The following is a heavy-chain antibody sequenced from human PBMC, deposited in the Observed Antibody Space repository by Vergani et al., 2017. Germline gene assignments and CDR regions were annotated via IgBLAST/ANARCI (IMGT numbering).Heavy chain of an antibody. Sequence: QVQLVQSGAEVKKPGSSVKVSCKASGGTFSSYAISWVRQAPGQGLEWMGRIIPIFGTANYAQKFQGRVTITADESTRTAYMELSSLRSEDTAVYYCARDTNCSSTSCYFYYYYDGMDVWGQGTTVTVSS. CDR1: GGTFSSYA. J-gene: IGHJ6*02. CDR3: ARDTNCSSTSCYFYYYYDGMDV. CDR2: IIPIFGTA. D-gene: IGHD2-2*01. V-gene: IGHV1-69*13.